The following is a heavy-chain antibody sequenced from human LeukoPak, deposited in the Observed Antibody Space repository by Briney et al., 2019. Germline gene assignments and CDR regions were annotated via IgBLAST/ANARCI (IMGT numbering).Heavy chain of an antibody. CDR1: GFTFSSYA. D-gene: IGHD6-6*01. CDR3: AKRGSSSVYFDY. V-gene: IGHV3-23*01. CDR2: FSGSGGST. J-gene: IGHJ4*02. Sequence: GGSLRLSCAASGFTFSSYAMSWVRQAPGKGLECISGFSGSGGSTYYADSVKGRFTISRDNSKNTLYLQMNSLRAEDTAVYYCAKRGSSSVYFDYWGQGTLVTVSS.